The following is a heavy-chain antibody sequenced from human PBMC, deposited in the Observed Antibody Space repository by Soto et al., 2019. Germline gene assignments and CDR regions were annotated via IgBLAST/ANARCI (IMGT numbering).Heavy chain of an antibody. CDR3: AARITIFGVANDAFDI. CDR1: GYTFTGYY. CDR2: INPNSGGT. V-gene: IGHV1-2*04. D-gene: IGHD3-3*01. J-gene: IGHJ3*02. Sequence: ASVKVSCKASGYTFTGYYMHWVRQAPVQGLEWMGWINPNSGGTNYAQKFQGWVTMTRDTSISTAYMELSRLRSDDTAVYYCAARITIFGVANDAFDIWGQGTMVTVS.